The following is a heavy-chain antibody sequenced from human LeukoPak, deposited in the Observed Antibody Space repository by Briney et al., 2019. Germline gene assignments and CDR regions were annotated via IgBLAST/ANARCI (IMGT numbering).Heavy chain of an antibody. D-gene: IGHD3-3*01. CDR3: ATFGVANPSIIDY. J-gene: IGHJ4*02. CDR2: IFHSGST. V-gene: IGHV4-39*01. Sequence: SETLSLNCSVSGGSITSTSHYWGWIRQSPGKGLEWLGNIFHSGSTDGNPSLKSRVSISVDTSTNQFSLKLNSMTVPDTAVYYCATFGVANPSIIDYWGQGILVTVSS. CDR1: GGSITSTSHY.